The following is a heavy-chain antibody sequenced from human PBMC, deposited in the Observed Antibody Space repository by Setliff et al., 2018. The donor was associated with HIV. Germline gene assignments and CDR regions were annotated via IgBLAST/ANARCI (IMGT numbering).Heavy chain of an antibody. V-gene: IGHV3-74*01. J-gene: IGHJ3*02. CDR2: INSDGSSI. D-gene: IGHD6-19*01. CDR1: GFTFSPYW. CDR3: ARHSDWYGNDAFDI. Sequence: GGSLRLSCAASGFTFSPYWMHWVRQALGKGLVWVSRINSDGSSISYADSVKGRFTISRDNAKNTLYLQMNSLRGEDTAVYYCARHSDWYGNDAFDIWGQGTRVTVSS.